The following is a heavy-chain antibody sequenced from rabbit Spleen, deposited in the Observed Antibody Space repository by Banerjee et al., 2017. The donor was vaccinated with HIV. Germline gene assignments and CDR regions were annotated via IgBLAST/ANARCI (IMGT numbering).Heavy chain of an antibody. CDR1: GFSLSASDW. D-gene: IGHD8-1*01. CDR2: IYGGTSGST. J-gene: IGHJ6*01. Sequence: QVQLVESGGGLVQPEGSLTLTCTASGFSLSASDWICWVRQAPGKGLEWIGCIYGGTSGSTTYASWAKGRFTCSKASSTTVTLQMTSLTAADTATYFCARDTGTSFSTYGMDLWGPGTLVTVS. CDR3: ARDTGTSFSTYGMDL. V-gene: IGHV1S45*01.